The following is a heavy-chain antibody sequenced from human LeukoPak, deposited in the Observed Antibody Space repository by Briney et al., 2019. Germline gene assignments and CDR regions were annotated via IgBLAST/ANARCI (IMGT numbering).Heavy chain of an antibody. CDR2: VREDGSEI. J-gene: IGHJ4*02. V-gene: IGHV3-7*01. D-gene: IGHD3-22*01. Sequence: PGGSLRFSCAASGFTFSSHSMSWVRQAPGKRLEWVANVREDGSEINYADSVKGRFTISRDNARNSLYLQMNILRAEDTAIYFCARLLHFERSVYRPVDFWGQGTLVSVSS. CDR3: ARLLHFERSVYRPVDF. CDR1: GFTFSSHS.